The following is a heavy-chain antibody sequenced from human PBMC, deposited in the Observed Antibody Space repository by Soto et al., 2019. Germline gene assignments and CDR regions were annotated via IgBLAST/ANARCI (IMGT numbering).Heavy chain of an antibody. CDR3: AKAEISGRYYSLDY. D-gene: IGHD1-26*01. CDR2: LSWNSGTI. V-gene: IGHV3-9*01. Sequence: EVQLVESGGGLVQPGKSLRLSCAASGFKFDDYAMHWVRQVPGKGLEWVSGLSWNSGTIDYADPMHGRFTITRDNAKNSLHLQINSLQPEDTPFNYCAKAEISGRYYSLDYGGQGTLVTVSS. CDR1: GFKFDDYA. J-gene: IGHJ4*02.